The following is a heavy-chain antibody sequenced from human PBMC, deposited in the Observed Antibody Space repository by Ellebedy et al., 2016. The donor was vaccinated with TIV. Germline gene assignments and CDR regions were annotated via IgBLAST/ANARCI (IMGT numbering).Heavy chain of an antibody. Sequence: GGSLRLSXAASGFTFSNYWMYWVRKAPGKGLVWVSRINSDGSSANYADFVEGRFTFSRANAKNTLYLQMNSLRAEDTAIYYCARAYCGGDCLGAFDLWGQGTMVTVSS. J-gene: IGHJ3*01. CDR3: ARAYCGGDCLGAFDL. CDR2: INSDGSSA. V-gene: IGHV3-74*01. CDR1: GFTFSNYW. D-gene: IGHD2-21*02.